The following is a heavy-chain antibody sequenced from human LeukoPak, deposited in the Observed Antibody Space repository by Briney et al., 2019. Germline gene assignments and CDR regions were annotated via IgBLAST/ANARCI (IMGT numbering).Heavy chain of an antibody. CDR2: ISYDGSNK. V-gene: IGHV3-30-3*02. J-gene: IGHJ4*02. CDR1: GFTFSSYA. CDR3: AKTAELRRLRLINFDY. Sequence: PGRSLRLSCAASGFTFSSYAMHWVRQAPGKGLEWVAVISYDGSNKYYADSVKGRFTISRDNSKNTLYLQMNSLRAEDTAVYYCAKTAELRRLRLINFDYWGQGTLATVSP. D-gene: IGHD5-12*01.